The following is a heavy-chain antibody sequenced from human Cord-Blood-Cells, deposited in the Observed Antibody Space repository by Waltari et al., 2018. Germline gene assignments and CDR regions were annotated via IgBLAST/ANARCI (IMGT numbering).Heavy chain of an antibody. D-gene: IGHD1-26*01. V-gene: IGHV4-4*07. J-gene: IGHJ3*02. CDR2: IYTSGST. CDR3: ARDGVGATTAFDI. Sequence: QPQLQASGPGLLKPSETLSLPCTVSGGSLSTYYWSWIRQPAGKGLEWIGRIYTSGSTNYNPSLKSRVTMSVDTSKNQFSRKLSSVTAADTAVYYCARDGVGATTAFDIWGQGTMVTVSS. CDR1: GGSLSTYY.